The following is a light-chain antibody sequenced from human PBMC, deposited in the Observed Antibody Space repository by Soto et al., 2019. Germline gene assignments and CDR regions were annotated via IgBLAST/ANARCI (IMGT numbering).Light chain of an antibody. CDR1: TGAVTSGHY. J-gene: IGLJ2*01. V-gene: IGLV7-46*01. CDR2: DTS. Sequence: QAVVTQEPSLTVSPRGTVTLTCGSNTGAVTSGHYPYWFQQKPGQAPRTLIYDTSNKHSWTPARFSGSLLGGKAALTLSGAQPEDEADYYCLLSYSGAHVVFGGGTKLTV. CDR3: LLSYSGAHVV.